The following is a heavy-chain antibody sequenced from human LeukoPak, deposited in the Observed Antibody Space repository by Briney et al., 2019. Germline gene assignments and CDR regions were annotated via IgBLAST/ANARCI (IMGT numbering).Heavy chain of an antibody. CDR3: ARDLPYPDYDILTGYSPGPFDY. J-gene: IGHJ4*02. V-gene: IGHV3-21*01. CDR1: GFTFSSYS. D-gene: IGHD3-9*01. Sequence: GGSLRLSCAASGFTFSSYSMNWVRQAPGKGLEWVSSISSSSSYIYYADSVKGRFTISRDNAKNSLYLQMNSLRAEDTAVYYCARDLPYPDYDILTGYSPGPFDYWGQGTLVTVSS. CDR2: ISSSSSYI.